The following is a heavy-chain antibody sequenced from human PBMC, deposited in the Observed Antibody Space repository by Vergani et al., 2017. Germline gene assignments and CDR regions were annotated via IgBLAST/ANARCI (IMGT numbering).Heavy chain of an antibody. Sequence: EVQLVQSGAEVKKPGASLKISCPISGYSFTNYWIGWVRQLPGKGLEWMGIIHPADSDTRSSPSFQGHVTISVEKSISTAYLQRRSLRASDSAMYYCARLYGRDSSGSKYFDYWGQGTLVTVSS. V-gene: IGHV5-51*01. CDR2: IHPADSDT. CDR1: GYSFTNYW. CDR3: ARLYGRDSSGSKYFDY. D-gene: IGHD3-22*01. J-gene: IGHJ4*02.